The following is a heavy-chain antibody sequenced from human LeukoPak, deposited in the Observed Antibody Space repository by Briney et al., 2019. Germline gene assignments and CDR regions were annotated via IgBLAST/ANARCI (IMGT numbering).Heavy chain of an antibody. Sequence: GGSLRLSCAAPGFTFDDYAMHWVRQAPGKGLEWVSGISWNSGSIGYADSVKGRFTISRDNAKNSLYLQMNSLRAEDTALYYCAKDIFGGYYDSSGYSLPGSWGQGTLVTASS. CDR3: AKDIFGGYYDSSGYSLPGS. CDR1: GFTFDDYA. J-gene: IGHJ5*02. D-gene: IGHD3-22*01. V-gene: IGHV3-9*01. CDR2: ISWNSGSI.